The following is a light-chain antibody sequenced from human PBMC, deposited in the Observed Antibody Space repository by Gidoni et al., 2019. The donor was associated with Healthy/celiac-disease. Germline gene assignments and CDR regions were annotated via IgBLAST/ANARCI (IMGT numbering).Light chain of an antibody. CDR2: AAS. V-gene: IGKV1-6*01. Sequence: LQITQSPSSLSASVGDRVTITCRASQGIRNDLGWYQQKPGKAPKLLIYAASSLQSGVPSRFSGSGSGTDFTLTISSLQPEDVATYYCQKDNSSPRTFGQGTKVEIK. J-gene: IGKJ1*01. CDR3: QKDNSSPRT. CDR1: QGIRND.